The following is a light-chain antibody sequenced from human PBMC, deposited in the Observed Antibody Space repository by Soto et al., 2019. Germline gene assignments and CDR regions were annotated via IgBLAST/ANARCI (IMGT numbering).Light chain of an antibody. Sequence: QSVLTQPPSVSAAPGQKVTISCSGSSSNIGNNYVSWYQQLPGTAPKLLIYENNKRPSGIPDRFSGSKSGTSATLGITGLQTGDEADYYCGTWDSSRGVFGGGTQLTVL. CDR2: ENN. CDR3: GTWDSSRGV. J-gene: IGLJ3*02. V-gene: IGLV1-51*02. CDR1: SSNIGNNY.